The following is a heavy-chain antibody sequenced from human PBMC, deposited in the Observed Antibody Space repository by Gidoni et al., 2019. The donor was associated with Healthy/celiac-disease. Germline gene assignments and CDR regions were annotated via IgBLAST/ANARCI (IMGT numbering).Heavy chain of an antibody. CDR3: ARHHPRAGFKHGMDV. CDR2: IYCSGST. CDR1: GGSISSYY. J-gene: IGHJ6*02. V-gene: IGHV4-59*08. Sequence: QVQLQESGPGLVKPSETLSLTCTVSGGSISSYYWSWIRQPPGQGLEWIGYIYCSGSTNYNPSLKSRVTISVDTSKTHVSLKLSSVTAADTAVYYCARHHPRAGFKHGMDVWGQGTTVTVSS.